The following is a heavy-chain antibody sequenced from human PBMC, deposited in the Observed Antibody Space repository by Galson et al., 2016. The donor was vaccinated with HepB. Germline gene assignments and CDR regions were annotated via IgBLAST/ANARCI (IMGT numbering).Heavy chain of an antibody. CDR3: TTWLSHHFDY. J-gene: IGHJ4*02. Sequence: SLRLSCAASGFTFRNYALSWVRRAPGKGLEWVSHIDGPTPNTHYADSVRGRFSIYRDNSRDTLYLQMGSLTAGDSAIYYCTTWLSHHFDYWGQGTRVTVSS. CDR1: GFTFRNYA. V-gene: IGHV3-23*01. D-gene: IGHD6-19*01. CDR2: IDGPTPNT.